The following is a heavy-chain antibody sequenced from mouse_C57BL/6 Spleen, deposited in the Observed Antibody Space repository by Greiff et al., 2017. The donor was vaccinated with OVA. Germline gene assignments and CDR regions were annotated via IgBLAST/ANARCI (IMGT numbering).Heavy chain of an antibody. CDR2: IYPGSGNT. CDR3: ARSNYYYGSSHPFDY. Sequence: QVQLQQSGAELVRPGASVKLSCKASGYTFTDYYINWVKQRPGQGLEWIARIYPGSGNTYYNEKFKGKATLTAEKSSSTAYMQLSSLTSEDSAVYFCARSNYYYGSSHPFDYWGQGTTLTVSS. CDR1: GYTFTDYY. J-gene: IGHJ2*01. V-gene: IGHV1-76*01. D-gene: IGHD1-1*01.